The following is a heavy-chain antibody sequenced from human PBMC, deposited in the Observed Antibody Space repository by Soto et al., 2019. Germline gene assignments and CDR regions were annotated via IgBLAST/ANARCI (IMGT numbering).Heavy chain of an antibody. Sequence: QVQLVQSGAEVKKPGSSVKVSCKASGGTFSSYAISWVRQAPGQGLEWMGGIIPIFGTANYAQKFQGRVRITACESTRTAYMELSSLRSEDTAVYYCARGRGEYRAARWGIAVAGTGVDYWGQGTLVTVSS. D-gene: IGHD6-19*01. J-gene: IGHJ4*02. CDR2: IIPIFGTA. CDR1: GGTFSSYA. CDR3: ARGRGEYRAARWGIAVAGTGVDY. V-gene: IGHV1-69*01.